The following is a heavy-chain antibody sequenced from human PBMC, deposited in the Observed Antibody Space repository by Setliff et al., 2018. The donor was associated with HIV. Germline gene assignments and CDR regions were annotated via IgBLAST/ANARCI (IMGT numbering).Heavy chain of an antibody. CDR1: GGSISSSSYC. J-gene: IGHJ4*02. CDR3: ARLDCSSSSGFVDY. V-gene: IGHV4-61*05. Sequence: SETLSLTCTVSGGSISSSSYCWIWIRQPPGKGLEWIGNIYTSGSTNYNPSLKSRVTISVDTSKNQFSLKLSSVTAADTAVYYCARLDCSSSSGFVDYWGQGTLVTVSS. CDR2: IYTSGST. D-gene: IGHD2-2*01.